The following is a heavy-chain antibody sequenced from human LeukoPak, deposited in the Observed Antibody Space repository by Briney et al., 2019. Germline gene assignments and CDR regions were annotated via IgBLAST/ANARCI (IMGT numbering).Heavy chain of an antibody. CDR3: ARDDTGVIRGIRFHY. CDR2: IYYSGST. J-gene: IGHJ4*02. V-gene: IGHV4-31*03. Sequence: SQTLSLTCTVSGGSISSGGYYWSWIRQHPGKGLEWIGYIYYSGSTNHNPSLKSRATISVDKSKSQFSLNLSSVTAADTAVYYCARDDTGVIRGIRFHYWGQGTLVTVSS. D-gene: IGHD3-10*01. CDR1: GGSISSGGYY.